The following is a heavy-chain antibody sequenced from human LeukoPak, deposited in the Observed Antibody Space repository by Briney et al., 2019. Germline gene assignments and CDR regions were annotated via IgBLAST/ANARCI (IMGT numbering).Heavy chain of an antibody. CDR1: GYTFTGYY. CDR3: ARCRYSSMLGAYYYGMDV. D-gene: IGHD5-18*01. J-gene: IGHJ6*02. CDR2: INPNSGGT. Sequence: ASVKVSCKASGYTFTGYYMHWVRQAPGQGLEWMGWINPNSGGTNYAQKFQGWVTMTRDTSISTAYMELSRLRSDDTAVYYCARCRYSSMLGAYYYGMDVWGQGTTVTVSS. V-gene: IGHV1-2*04.